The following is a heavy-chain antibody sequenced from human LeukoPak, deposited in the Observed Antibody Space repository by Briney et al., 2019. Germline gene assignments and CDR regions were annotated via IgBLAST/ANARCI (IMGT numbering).Heavy chain of an antibody. CDR2: ITGCGGNT. V-gene: IGHV3-23*01. J-gene: IGHJ3*02. CDR1: GFIFTNYA. Sequence: GSLRLSCAASGFIFTNYAMTWVRQAPGQGLEWVSGITGCGGNTYYADSVKGRFTISRDNSKNTLYPQMDGLRVEDTAVYYCAKVDSRQSRSAFDIWGQGTLVTVSS. CDR3: AKVDSRQSRSAFDI.